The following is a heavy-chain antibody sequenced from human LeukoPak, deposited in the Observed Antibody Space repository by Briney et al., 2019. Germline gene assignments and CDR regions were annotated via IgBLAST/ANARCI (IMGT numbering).Heavy chain of an antibody. CDR3: ARLYSYGYYFDY. V-gene: IGHV1-2*02. Sequence: GASVKVSCKASGYTFTGYYMHWVRQGPGQGLEWVGCINPNSGGTNYAQKFQGRVTMTRDTSISTAYMELSRLRSDDTAVYYCARLYSYGYYFDYWGQGTLVTVSS. CDR1: GYTFTGYY. CDR2: INPNSGGT. D-gene: IGHD5-18*01. J-gene: IGHJ4*02.